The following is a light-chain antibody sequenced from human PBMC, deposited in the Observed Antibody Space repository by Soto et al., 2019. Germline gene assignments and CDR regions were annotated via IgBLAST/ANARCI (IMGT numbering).Light chain of an antibody. Sequence: DIQMTQSPATLAASVGERVSITCRASQNIDTWLAWYQQKAGKAPNLLIYKASRLESGVPSRFSGSGSATEFTLTISSLQPEDFGSYYCQEYRNDYGTFGQGTKVEMK. J-gene: IGKJ1*01. CDR1: QNIDTW. CDR3: QEYRNDYGT. V-gene: IGKV1-5*03. CDR2: KAS.